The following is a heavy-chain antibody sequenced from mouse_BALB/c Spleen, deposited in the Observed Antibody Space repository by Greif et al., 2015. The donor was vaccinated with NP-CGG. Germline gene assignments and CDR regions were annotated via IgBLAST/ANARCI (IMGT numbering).Heavy chain of an antibody. CDR1: GYAFSSYW. CDR2: IYPGDGDT. CDR3: AYGNSLAY. V-gene: IGHV1-80*01. D-gene: IGHD2-1*01. Sequence: VNVVESGAELVRPGSSVKISCKASGYAFSSYWMNWVKQRPGQGLEWIGQIYPGDGDTNYNGKFKGKATLTADKSSSTAYMQLSSLTSEDSAVYFCAYGNSLAYWGQGTLVTVSA. J-gene: IGHJ3*01.